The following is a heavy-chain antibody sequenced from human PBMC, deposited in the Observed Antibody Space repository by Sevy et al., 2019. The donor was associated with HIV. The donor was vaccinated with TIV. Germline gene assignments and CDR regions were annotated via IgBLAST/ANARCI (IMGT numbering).Heavy chain of an antibody. V-gene: IGHV4-59*01. Sequence: SETLSLTCTVSGGSISSYYWTWIRQPPGKGLEWIGYRYYTGSANYNPSLKSRVTISVDTSKNQFSLKLSSVTAADTAGYYCARYYYDNSGPGSWFDPWGQGTLVTVS. CDR1: GGSISSYY. D-gene: IGHD3-22*01. CDR3: ARYYYDNSGPGSWFDP. CDR2: RYYTGSA. J-gene: IGHJ5*02.